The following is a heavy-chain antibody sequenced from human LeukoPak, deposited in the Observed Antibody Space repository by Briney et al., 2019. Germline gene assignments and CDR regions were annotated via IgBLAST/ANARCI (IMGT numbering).Heavy chain of an antibody. D-gene: IGHD3-10*01. CDR1: GYTFTSYD. CDR2: MNPNSGNT. CDR3: ARLGIWFGELGNE. J-gene: IGHJ4*02. V-gene: IGHV1-8*01. Sequence: ASVKVSCKASGYTFTSYDINWVRQAPGQGLEWMGWMNPNSGNTGYAQKFQGRVTMTRNTSISTAYMELSSLRSEDTAVYYCARLGIWFGELGNEWGQGTLVTVSS.